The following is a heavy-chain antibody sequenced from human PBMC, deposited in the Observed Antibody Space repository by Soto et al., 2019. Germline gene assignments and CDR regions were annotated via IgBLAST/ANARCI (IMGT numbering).Heavy chain of an antibody. CDR3: ARGYCSGGNCYSGMDV. CDR1: GGTFSTHA. Sequence: VASVKVSCKASGGTFSTHAIIWVRQAPGRGLEWMGGIIPISGTTYYTQKFQGRVTITADEPTSTAFMELSSLKSDDTAVFYCARGYCSGGNCYSGMDVWGQGTMVTVSS. D-gene: IGHD2-15*01. CDR2: IIPISGTT. J-gene: IGHJ6*02. V-gene: IGHV1-69*13.